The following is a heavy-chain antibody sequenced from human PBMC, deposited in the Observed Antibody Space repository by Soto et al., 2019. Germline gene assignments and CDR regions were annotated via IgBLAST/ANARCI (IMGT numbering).Heavy chain of an antibody. CDR2: LNIAGTI. CDR1: GASISSYN. Sequence: PSETLSLTCSVPGASISSYNWNWVRQSAGKGPEWVGRLNIAGTINYNPSLKSRITMSMDTSKNQISLHLRSVTAADTAMYYCARGRGEYTSSWFWYFSHWGHGTLVTVSS. CDR3: ARGRGEYTSSWFWYFSH. D-gene: IGHD6-13*01. J-gene: IGHJ2*01. V-gene: IGHV4-4*07.